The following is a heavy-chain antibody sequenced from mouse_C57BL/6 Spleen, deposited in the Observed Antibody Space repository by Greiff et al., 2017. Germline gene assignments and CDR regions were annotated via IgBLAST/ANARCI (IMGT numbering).Heavy chain of an antibody. CDR2: INPSSGYT. CDR1: GYTFTSYW. V-gene: IGHV1-7*01. D-gene: IGHD1-1*02. CDR3: ARSNYDYAMDY. J-gene: IGHJ4*01. Sequence: QVQLKESGAELAKPGASVKLSCKASGYTFTSYWMHWVKQRPGQGLEWIGYINPSSGYTKYNQKFKDKATLTADTSSSTAYMQLSSLTYDDSAVYYCARSNYDYAMDYWGQGTSVTVSS.